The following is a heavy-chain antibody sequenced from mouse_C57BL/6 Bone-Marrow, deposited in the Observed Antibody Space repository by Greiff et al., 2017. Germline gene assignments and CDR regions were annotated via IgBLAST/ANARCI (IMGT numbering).Heavy chain of an antibody. CDR1: GFTFNTYA. J-gene: IGHJ1*03. CDR2: IRSKSSNYAT. Sequence: EVQVVESGGGLVQPKGSLKLSCAASGFTFNTYAMHWVRQAPGKGLEWVARIRSKSSNYATYYADSVKDRFTISRDDSQSMLYLQMNNLKTEDTAMYYCVRDDGYDGGYWYFDVWGTGTTVTVAS. D-gene: IGHD2-2*01. CDR3: VRDDGYDGGYWYFDV. V-gene: IGHV10-3*01.